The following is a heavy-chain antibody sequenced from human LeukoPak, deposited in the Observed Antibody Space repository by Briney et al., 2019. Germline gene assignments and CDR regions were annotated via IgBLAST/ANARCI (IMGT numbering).Heavy chain of an antibody. D-gene: IGHD3-10*01. CDR3: AKDSAETITMVRGVTFDY. J-gene: IGHJ4*02. CDR1: GFTFSSYT. Sequence: PGGSLRLSCAASGFTFSSYTMNWVRQAPGKGLEWVSAISGSGGSTYYADSVKGRFTISRDNSKNTLYLQMNSLRAEDTAVYYCAKDSAETITMVRGVTFDYWGQGTLVTVSS. V-gene: IGHV3-23*01. CDR2: ISGSGGST.